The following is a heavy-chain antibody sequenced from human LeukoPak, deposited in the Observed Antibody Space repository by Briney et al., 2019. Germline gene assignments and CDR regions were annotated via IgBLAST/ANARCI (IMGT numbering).Heavy chain of an antibody. D-gene: IGHD4-17*01. V-gene: IGHV4-39*01. Sequence: SETLSLTCTVSGGSISSSSYYWGWIRQPPGKGLEWIGCIYYSGSTYYNPSLKSRVTISVDTSKNQFSLKLSSVTAADTAVYYCAGDDPRSYNWFDPWGQGTLVTVSS. J-gene: IGHJ5*02. CDR3: AGDDPRSYNWFDP. CDR1: GGSISSSSYY. CDR2: IYYSGST.